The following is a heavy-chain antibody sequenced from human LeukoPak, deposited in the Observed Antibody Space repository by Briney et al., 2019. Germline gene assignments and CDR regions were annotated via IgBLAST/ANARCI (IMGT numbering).Heavy chain of an antibody. Sequence: GGSLRLSCAASGFTVSSNYMSWVRQAPGKGLEWGSVIYSGGSTYYADSVKGRFTISRDNSKNTLHLQMNSLRAEDTAVYYCARVDVEGYYFDYWGQGTLVTVSS. CDR2: IYSGGST. V-gene: IGHV3-53*01. J-gene: IGHJ4*02. CDR3: ARVDVEGYYFDY. D-gene: IGHD3/OR15-3a*01. CDR1: GFTVSSNY.